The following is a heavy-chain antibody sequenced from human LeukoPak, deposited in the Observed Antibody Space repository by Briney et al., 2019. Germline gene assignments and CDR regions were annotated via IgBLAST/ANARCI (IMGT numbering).Heavy chain of an antibody. Sequence: SETLSLTCTVSGGSVSSGSYYWSWIRQPPGKGLEWIGYIYYSGSTNYNPSLKSRVTISVDTSKNQFSLKLSSVTAADTAVYYCARDPVDTAFDIWGQGTMVTASS. D-gene: IGHD3-9*01. J-gene: IGHJ3*02. CDR3: ARDPVDTAFDI. V-gene: IGHV4-61*01. CDR2: IYYSGST. CDR1: GGSVSSGSYY.